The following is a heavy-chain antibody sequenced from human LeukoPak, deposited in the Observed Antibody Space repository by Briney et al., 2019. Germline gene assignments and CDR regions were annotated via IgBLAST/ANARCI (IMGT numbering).Heavy chain of an antibody. Sequence: GGSLRLSCAVSGFSVSSNYISWVRQAPGKGLEWVSVIYSGGTTYYADSVKGRFTISRDNSKNTLYPQMNSLRAEDTAVYYCARERSDSNGYYEFDYWGQGTLVTVSS. D-gene: IGHD3-22*01. CDR3: ARERSDSNGYYEFDY. J-gene: IGHJ4*02. V-gene: IGHV3-66*01. CDR2: IYSGGTT. CDR1: GFSVSSNY.